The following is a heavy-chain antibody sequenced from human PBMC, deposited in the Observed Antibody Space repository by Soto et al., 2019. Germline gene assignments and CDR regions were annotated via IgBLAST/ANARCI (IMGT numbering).Heavy chain of an antibody. CDR1: RFTSSNAW. J-gene: IGHJ4*02. Sequence: PRGSLRLSCAASRFTSSNAWMIWVRQAPGKEMEWVGRIKSKPDGGTIDYAAPVRGRFIISRDDSKNTLYLQMNSLKTADTAVYYCTSLALSYDDYGDYWGKVTLVTVSS. V-gene: IGHV3-15*01. D-gene: IGHD3-16*01. CDR2: IKSKPDGGTI. CDR3: TSLALSYDDYGDY.